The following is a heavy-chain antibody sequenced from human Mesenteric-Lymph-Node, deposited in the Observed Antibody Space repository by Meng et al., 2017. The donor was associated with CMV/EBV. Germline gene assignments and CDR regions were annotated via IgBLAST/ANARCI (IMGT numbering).Heavy chain of an antibody. CDR3: ARATRITIFGVVIIGGYYFDY. CDR1: GYTFTGYY. J-gene: IGHJ4*02. Sequence: ASVKVSCKASGYTFTGYYMHWVRQATGQGLEWMGWMNPNSGNTGYAQKFQGRVTMTRNTSISTAYMELSSLRSEDTAVYYCARATRITIFGVVIIGGYYFDYWGQGTLVTVSS. V-gene: IGHV1-8*02. D-gene: IGHD3-3*01. CDR2: MNPNSGNT.